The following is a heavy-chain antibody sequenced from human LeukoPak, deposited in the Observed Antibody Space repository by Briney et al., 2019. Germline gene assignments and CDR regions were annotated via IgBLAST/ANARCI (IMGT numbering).Heavy chain of an antibody. CDR3: ARTSIYYDSSGYRS. CDR2: INHSGST. Sequence: PSETLSLTCAFYGGSFSGYYWSWIRQPPGKGLEWIGEINHSGSTNYNPSLKSRVTISVDTSKNQFSLKLSSVTAADTAVYYCARTSIYYDSSGYRSWGQGTLVTVSS. V-gene: IGHV4-34*01. D-gene: IGHD3-22*01. CDR1: GGSFSGYY. J-gene: IGHJ5*02.